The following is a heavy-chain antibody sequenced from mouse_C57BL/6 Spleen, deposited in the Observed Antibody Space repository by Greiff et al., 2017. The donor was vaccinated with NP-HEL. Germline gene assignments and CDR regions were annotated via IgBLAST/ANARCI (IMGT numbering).Heavy chain of an antibody. CDR1: GFNIKDYY. Sequence: EVQLQQSGAELVKPGASVKLSCTASGFNIKDYYMHWVKQRTEQGLEWIGRIDREDGETKYAPKFQGKATITADTSSNTDYLQLSSLTSEDTAVYYCARGSSCNSYDWYLDVRGTGTTVHVSS. CDR2: IDREDGET. D-gene: IGHD1-1*01. V-gene: IGHV14-2*01. J-gene: IGHJ1*03. CDR3: ARGSSCNSYDWYLDV.